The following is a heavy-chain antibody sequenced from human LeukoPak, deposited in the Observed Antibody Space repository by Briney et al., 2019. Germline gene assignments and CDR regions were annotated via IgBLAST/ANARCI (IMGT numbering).Heavy chain of an antibody. V-gene: IGHV4-34*01. D-gene: IGHD3-22*01. CDR1: GGSFSGYY. Sequence: SETLSLTCAVYGGSFSGYYWSWIRQPPGKGLEWIGVINHSGSTNYNPSLKSRVTISVDTSKNQFSLKLSSVTAADTAVYYCARGRKYYYDSSGYYAIYYFDYWGQGTLVTVSS. J-gene: IGHJ4*02. CDR2: INHSGST. CDR3: ARGRKYYYDSSGYYAIYYFDY.